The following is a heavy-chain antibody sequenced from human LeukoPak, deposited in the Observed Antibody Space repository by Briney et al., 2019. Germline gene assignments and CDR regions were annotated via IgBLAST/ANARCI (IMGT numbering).Heavy chain of an antibody. CDR3: ASAPYGGNPHDAFDI. J-gene: IGHJ3*02. CDR2: IYHSGST. CDR1: GGSISSSNW. Sequence: SGTLSLTCAVSGGSISSSNWWSWVRPPPGKGLEWMGEIYHSGSTNYNPSLKSRVTISVDKSKNQFSLKLSSVTAADTAVYYCASAPYGGNPHDAFDIWGQGTMVTVSS. V-gene: IGHV4-4*02. D-gene: IGHD4-23*01.